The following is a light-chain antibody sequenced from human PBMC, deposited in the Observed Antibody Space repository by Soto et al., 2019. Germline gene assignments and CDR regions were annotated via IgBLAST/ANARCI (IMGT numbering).Light chain of an antibody. V-gene: IGKV3-20*01. J-gene: IGKJ2*01. Sequence: ETVLTQSPGTLSLSPGERATLSCRASQSVSSSYLAWYQQKPGQAPRLLIYGASIRATGIPDRFSGSGSGTDFTLTICRLEPEDFAVYYCQQYGSSLYTFGQGTKLEIK. CDR3: QQYGSSLYT. CDR2: GAS. CDR1: QSVSSSY.